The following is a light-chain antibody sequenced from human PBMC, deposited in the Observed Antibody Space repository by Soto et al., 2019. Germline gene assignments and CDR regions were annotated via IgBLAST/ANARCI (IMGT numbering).Light chain of an antibody. CDR1: QSISSW. CDR2: DAS. Sequence: DIQMTQSPSTLSATSGDRVTITCRASQSISSWLAWYQHKPGKAPKLLIYDASNLDSGVPSRLRGSGSGTDFTFTISRLQPEDIATYYCQQYETLPTFGQGTRLEIK. J-gene: IGKJ5*01. CDR3: QQYETLPT. V-gene: IGKV1-5*01.